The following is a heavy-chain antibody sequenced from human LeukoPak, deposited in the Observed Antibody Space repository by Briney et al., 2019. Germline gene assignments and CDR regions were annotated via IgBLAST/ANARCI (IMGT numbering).Heavy chain of an antibody. V-gene: IGHV4-59*01. D-gene: IGHD3-22*01. CDR3: ARATDYYDSSGYTQHPDNWFDP. CDR1: SGSISSYY. J-gene: IGHJ5*02. Sequence: PSETLSLTCTVSSGSISSYYWSWVRQPPGKGLEWIGYIYYSGSTNYNPSLKSRVTISVDTSKNQFSLKLSSVTAADTAVYYCARATDYYDSSGYTQHPDNWFDPWGQGTLVTVSS. CDR2: IYYSGST.